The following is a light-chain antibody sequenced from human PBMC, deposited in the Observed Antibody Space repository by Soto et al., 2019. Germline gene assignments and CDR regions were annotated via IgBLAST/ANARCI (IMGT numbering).Light chain of an antibody. Sequence: QSVLTQPASVSGSPGQSITISCTGTSSDVGGYNYVSWYQQHQGKAPKLMIYDVSNRPSGVSNRFSGSKSGNTASLTISGLQAEDEADYYCRSYTSSSTLYVFGTGTKVTVL. CDR2: DVS. CDR1: SSDVGGYNY. CDR3: RSYTSSSTLYV. J-gene: IGLJ1*01. V-gene: IGLV2-14*01.